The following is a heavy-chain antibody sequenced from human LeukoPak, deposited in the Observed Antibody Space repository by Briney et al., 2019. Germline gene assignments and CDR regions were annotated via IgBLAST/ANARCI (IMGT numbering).Heavy chain of an antibody. CDR1: GFTFSSYG. D-gene: IGHD6-13*01. CDR3: AKDGLIAATTSYYGMDV. CDR2: ISYDGSNK. V-gene: IGHV3-30*18. J-gene: IGHJ6*02. Sequence: GGSLRLSCAASGFTFSSYGMHRVRQAPGKGLEWVAVISYDGSNKYYADSVKGRFTISRDNSKNTLYLQMNSLRAEDTAVYYCAKDGLIAATTSYYGMDVWGQGTTVTVSS.